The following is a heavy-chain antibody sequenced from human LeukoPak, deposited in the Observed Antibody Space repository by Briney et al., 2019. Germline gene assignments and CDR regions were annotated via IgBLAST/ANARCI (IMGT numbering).Heavy chain of an antibody. CDR3: ARDCVIVGAPCYDS. J-gene: IGHJ5*01. V-gene: IGHV3-7*04. D-gene: IGHD1-26*01. Sequence: GGSLRLSCAASGFTFSSYWMSWVRQAPGKGLEWVANIKEDGSEKIYVDSVKGRFTISRDNAKNSLYLQINSLRVEDTAVYYCARDCVIVGAPCYDSWGQGTLVTVSS. CDR1: GFTFSSYW. CDR2: IKEDGSEK.